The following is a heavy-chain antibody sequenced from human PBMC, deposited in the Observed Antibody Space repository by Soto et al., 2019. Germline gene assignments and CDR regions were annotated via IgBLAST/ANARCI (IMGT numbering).Heavy chain of an antibody. D-gene: IGHD2-2*01. CDR2: IIPVFGTT. CDR3: ARSSPYIVVRKPTGNQDYYGMDV. CDR1: GGTFSNYT. J-gene: IGHJ6*02. V-gene: IGHV1-69*01. Sequence: QVQLVRSGAEVKKPGSSVKVFCKASGGTFSNYTISWVRQAPGQGLEWMGGIIPVFGTTDYEQEFQGRVTITADGSTSTAYMKLSSLRSADTAVYYCARSSPYIVVRKPTGNQDYYGMDVWGQGTTVTVSS.